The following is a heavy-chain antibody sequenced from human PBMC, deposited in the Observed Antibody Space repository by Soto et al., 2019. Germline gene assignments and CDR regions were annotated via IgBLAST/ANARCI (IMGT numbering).Heavy chain of an antibody. Sequence: VQLVESGGGAVQPGRSLRLSCAASGFTFSSHAMHWVRQAPGKGLECVAIISYDGSNKYYGDSVRGRLTISRDNSKNTIYLQMNSLRAEDTAVYYCARDQTGITTTGGGRNYWGQGTLVTVSS. CDR3: ARDQTGITTTGGGRNY. J-gene: IGHJ4*02. CDR1: GFTFSSHA. CDR2: ISYDGSNK. V-gene: IGHV3-30-3*01. D-gene: IGHD6-13*01.